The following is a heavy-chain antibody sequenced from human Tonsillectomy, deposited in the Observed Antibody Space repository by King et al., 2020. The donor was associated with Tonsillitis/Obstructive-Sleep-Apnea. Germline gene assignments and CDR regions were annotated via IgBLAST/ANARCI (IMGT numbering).Heavy chain of an antibody. D-gene: IGHD1-20*01. CDR1: GESFSGHF. CDR2: IKHSGST. J-gene: IGHJ4*02. V-gene: IGHV4-34*01. CDR3: ARRHSVTVVPFDY. Sequence: VQLQQWGAGLLKPSETLSLTCAVYGESFSGHFWSWIRQPPGKGLEWIGEIKHSGSTNYNPSLKSRVTISVDTSKNQFSLNLSSVTAADTAVYYCARRHSVTVVPFDYWGQGTLVTVSS.